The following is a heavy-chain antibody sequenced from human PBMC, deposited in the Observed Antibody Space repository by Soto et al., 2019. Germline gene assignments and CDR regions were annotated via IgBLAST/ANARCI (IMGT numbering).Heavy chain of an antibody. D-gene: IGHD3-16*02. J-gene: IGHJ4*02. Sequence: GGSLRLSCAASGFTFSSYAMSWVRQAPGKGLEWVSAISGSGGSTYYADSVKGRFTISRDNSKNTLYLQMNSLRAEDTAVYYCANYDYIWGSYRRGYWGQGTLVTVSS. CDR2: ISGSGGST. V-gene: IGHV3-23*01. CDR1: GFTFSSYA. CDR3: ANYDYIWGSYRRGY.